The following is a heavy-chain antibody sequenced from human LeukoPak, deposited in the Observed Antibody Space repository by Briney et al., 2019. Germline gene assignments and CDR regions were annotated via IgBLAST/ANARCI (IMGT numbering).Heavy chain of an antibody. J-gene: IGHJ4*02. CDR2: ISYDGSNK. CDR3: ARGLWFGELFSVLFGY. V-gene: IGHV3-30-3*01. CDR1: GFTFSSYA. D-gene: IGHD3-10*01. Sequence: GGSLRLSCAASGFTFSSYAMHWVRQAPGKGLEWVAVISYDGSNKYYADSVKGRFTISRDNSRNTLYLQMNSLRAEDTAVYYCARGLWFGELFSVLFGYWGQGTLVTVSS.